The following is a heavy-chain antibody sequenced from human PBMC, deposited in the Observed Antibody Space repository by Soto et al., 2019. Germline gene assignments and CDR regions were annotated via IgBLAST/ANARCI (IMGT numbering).Heavy chain of an antibody. CDR3: AKELIRRQLVRLWDYGMDV. D-gene: IGHD6-6*01. V-gene: IGHV3-23*01. J-gene: IGHJ6*02. CDR2: ISGSGGST. CDR1: GFTFSSYA. Sequence: EVQLLESGGGLVQPGGSLRLSCAASGFTFSSYAMSWVRQAPGKGLEWVSAISGSGGSTYYADSVKGRFTNSRDNSTNTLYLQTNSLRAEDTSVYYCAKELIRRQLVRLWDYGMDVWGQGTTVTVSS.